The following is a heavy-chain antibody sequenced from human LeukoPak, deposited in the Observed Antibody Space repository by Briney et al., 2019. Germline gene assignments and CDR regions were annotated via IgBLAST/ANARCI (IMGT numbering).Heavy chain of an antibody. CDR3: ARSYSSGWPDY. J-gene: IGHJ4*02. CDR1: GGSISSYY. CDR2: IYYSRST. D-gene: IGHD6-19*01. Sequence: PSETLSLTCTVSGGSISSYYWSWIRQPPGKGLEWIGYIYYSRSTNYNPSLKSRVTISVDTSKNQFSLKLSSVTAADTAVYYCARSYSSGWPDYWGQGTLVTVSS. V-gene: IGHV4-59*08.